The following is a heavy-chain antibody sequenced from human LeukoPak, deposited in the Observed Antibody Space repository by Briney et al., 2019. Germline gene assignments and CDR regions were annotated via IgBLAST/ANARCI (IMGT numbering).Heavy chain of an antibody. D-gene: IGHD6-13*01. Sequence: GGCLRLSCAASGFTSSSYSMNWVRQAPGKGLEWVSSISSSSSYIYYADSVKGRFTISRDNAKNSLYLQMNSLRAEDTAVYYCARDGPSSSYDYWGQGTLVTVSS. V-gene: IGHV3-21*01. CDR3: ARDGPSSSYDY. CDR1: GFTSSSYS. CDR2: ISSSSSYI. J-gene: IGHJ4*02.